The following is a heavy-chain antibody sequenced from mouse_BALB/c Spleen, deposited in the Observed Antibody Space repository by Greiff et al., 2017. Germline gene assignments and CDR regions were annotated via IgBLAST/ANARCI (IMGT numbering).Heavy chain of an antibody. CDR2: IDPANGNT. V-gene: IGHV14-3*02. CDR1: GFNIQDTY. Sequence: EVQLQQSGAELVKPGASVKLSCTASGFNIQDTYMHWVKQRPEQGLEWIGRIDPANGNTKYDPKFPVKDTITADTSSNTAYLQLSSRTSEDTAVYYSARSGYRRLDDWGQGTSVTVSS. CDR3: ARSGYRRLDD. J-gene: IGHJ4*01. D-gene: IGHD2-14*01.